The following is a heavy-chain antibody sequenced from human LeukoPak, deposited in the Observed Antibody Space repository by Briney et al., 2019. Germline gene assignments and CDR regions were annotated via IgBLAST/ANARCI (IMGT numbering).Heavy chain of an antibody. CDR1: GASITTYY. J-gene: IGHJ5*02. Sequence: PETLSLTCTVSGASITTYYWTWIRQPPGKGLEWIGYIFSRGTTNYNPSLRSRVTISMDTSKNQFSLKLSSVTAADTAVYYCARKLSGWFDPWGQGTLVTVSS. CDR2: IFSRGTT. CDR3: ARKLSGWFDP. V-gene: IGHV4-4*09. D-gene: IGHD6-25*01.